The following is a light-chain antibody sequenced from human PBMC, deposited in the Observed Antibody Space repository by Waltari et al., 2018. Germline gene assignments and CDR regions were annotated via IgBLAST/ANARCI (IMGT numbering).Light chain of an antibody. CDR1: SSDVGRYNL. CDR2: EVS. J-gene: IGLJ2*01. Sequence: QSALTQPSSVSGSPGQSITISCTGTSSDVGRYNLVSWYQHHPGKSPKLMIYEVSKRPPGVSNRYAGSKSGNTASLTISGLQAEDEADYYCCSYAGSKVFGGGTKLTVL. CDR3: CSYAGSKV. V-gene: IGLV2-23*02.